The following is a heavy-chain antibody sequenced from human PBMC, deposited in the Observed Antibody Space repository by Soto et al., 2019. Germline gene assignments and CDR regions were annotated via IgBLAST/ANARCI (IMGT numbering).Heavy chain of an antibody. V-gene: IGHV1-8*01. CDR3: ARLGCSSTSCYTVYYYYMDV. CDR1: GYTFTSYD. CDR2: MNPNSGNT. Sequence: ASVKVSCKASGYTFTSYDINWVRQATGQGLEWMGWMNPNSGNTGYAQKFQGRVTMTRNTSISTAYMELSSLRSEDTAVYYCARLGCSSTSCYTVYYYYMDVWGKGTTVTVSS. J-gene: IGHJ6*03. D-gene: IGHD2-2*02.